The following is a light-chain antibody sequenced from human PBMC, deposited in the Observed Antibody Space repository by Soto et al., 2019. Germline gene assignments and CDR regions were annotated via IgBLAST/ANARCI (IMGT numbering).Light chain of an antibody. CDR3: SSYAGSNNWV. V-gene: IGLV2-8*01. CDR1: STDVGGYNF. J-gene: IGLJ3*02. Sequence: QSALTQPPSASGSPGQSVTISCTGTSTDVGGYNFVSWYQQHPGKAPKLMIYEVSKRPSGVPDCCSGSKSGNTASLTVSGLQAEDEADYYCSSYAGSNNWVFGGGTKLTVL. CDR2: EVS.